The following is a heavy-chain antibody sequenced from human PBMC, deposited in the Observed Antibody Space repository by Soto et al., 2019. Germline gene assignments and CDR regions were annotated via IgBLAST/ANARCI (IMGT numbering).Heavy chain of an antibody. CDR1: GFTFSSYG. D-gene: IGHD3-22*01. Sequence: GGSLRLSCAASGFTFSSYGMHWVRQAPGKGLEWVAVISYDGSNKNYADSVKGRFTISRDNSKNTLYLHMDSLRAEDTAVYYCAKDETMIVVVPWFQHWGQGTLVTGS. V-gene: IGHV3-30*18. J-gene: IGHJ1*01. CDR3: AKDETMIVVVPWFQH. CDR2: ISYDGSNK.